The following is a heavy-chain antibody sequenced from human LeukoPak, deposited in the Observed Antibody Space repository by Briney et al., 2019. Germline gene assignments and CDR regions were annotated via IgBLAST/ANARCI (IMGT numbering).Heavy chain of an antibody. CDR1: GFTFSSYG. J-gene: IGHJ4*02. CDR2: IWYDGSNK. D-gene: IGHD2-2*01. CDR3: RASPGVPPADPAYYFDY. Sequence: GGSLRLSCAASGFTFSSYGMHWVRQAPGKGLEWVAVIWYDGSNKYYADSVKGRFTISRDNSKNKLYLQMNSLRAEDTAVYYCRASPGVPPADPAYYFDYWGQGTLVTVSS. V-gene: IGHV3-33*01.